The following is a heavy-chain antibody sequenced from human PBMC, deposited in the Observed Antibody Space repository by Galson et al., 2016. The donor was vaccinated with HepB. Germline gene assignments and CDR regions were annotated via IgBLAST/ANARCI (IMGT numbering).Heavy chain of an antibody. CDR2: IWYDGGNK. Sequence: SLRLSCAASGFTFSSYGMHWVRQAPGKGLEWVAVIWYDGGNKYYADSVKGRFTISRDNSKNTLYLQMNSLRTEDPAVYYCVRGQSTAFYYDGSGYSSGDNWGQGTLVTVSS. V-gene: IGHV3-33*01. D-gene: IGHD3-22*01. CDR3: VRGQSTAFYYDGSGYSSGDN. CDR1: GFTFSSYG. J-gene: IGHJ4*02.